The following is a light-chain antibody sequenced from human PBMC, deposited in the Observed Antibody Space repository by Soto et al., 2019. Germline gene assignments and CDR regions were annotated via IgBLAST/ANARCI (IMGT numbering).Light chain of an antibody. CDR1: GNGVGAYNY. V-gene: IGLV2-11*01. J-gene: IGLJ1*01. Sequence: QSVVTRPRSVSGSAGQSVTVSCTGTGNGVGAYNYVSWYQQHPGRPPKLMIYDVARWPSGVPDRFSGSRSGNTASLTISGLQAEDEAAYFCCSSAGGYTYLSGTGTKVTVL. CDR3: CSSAGGYTYL. CDR2: DVA.